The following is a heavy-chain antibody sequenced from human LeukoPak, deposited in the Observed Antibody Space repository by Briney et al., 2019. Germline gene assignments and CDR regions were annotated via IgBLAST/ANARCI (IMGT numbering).Heavy chain of an antibody. CDR2: IRYDESKT. J-gene: IGHJ4*02. D-gene: IGHD5-18*01. CDR1: GFTFSSFG. V-gene: IGHV3-30*02. CDR3: AKGGYSYGYFDY. Sequence: GGSLRLSCAASGFTFSSFGMHWVRQAPGEGLEWVAFIRYDESKTFYADSVKGRFTISRDNSKNTLYLQMNSLRAEDTAVYYCAKGGYSYGYFDYWGQGTLVTVSS.